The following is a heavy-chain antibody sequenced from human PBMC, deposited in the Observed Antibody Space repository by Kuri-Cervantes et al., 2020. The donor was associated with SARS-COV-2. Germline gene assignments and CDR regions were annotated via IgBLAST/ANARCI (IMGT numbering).Heavy chain of an antibody. CDR1: GGSFSGYY. D-gene: IGHD2-2*01. Sequence: SQTLSLTCAVYGGSFSGYYWSWIRQPPGKGLEWIGEINHSGSTNYNLSLKSRVTISVDTSKNQFSLKLSSVTAADTAVYYCARGFGDIVVVPAAREYNWFDPWGQGTLVTVSS. J-gene: IGHJ5*02. V-gene: IGHV4-34*01. CDR2: INHSGST. CDR3: ARGFGDIVVVPAAREYNWFDP.